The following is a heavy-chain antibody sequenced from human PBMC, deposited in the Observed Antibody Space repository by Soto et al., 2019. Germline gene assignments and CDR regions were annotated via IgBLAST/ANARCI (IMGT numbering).Heavy chain of an antibody. CDR1: GGTFSSYT. CDR2: IIPILGIA. V-gene: IGHV1-69*02. D-gene: IGHD2-21*02. J-gene: IGHJ4*02. Sequence: SVKVSCKASGGTFSSYTISWVRQAPGQGLEWMGRIIPILGIANYAQKFQGRVTITADKSTSTAYMELSSLRSEDTAVYYCARALAYCGGDCPYYFDYWGQGTLVPVSS. CDR3: ARALAYCGGDCPYYFDY.